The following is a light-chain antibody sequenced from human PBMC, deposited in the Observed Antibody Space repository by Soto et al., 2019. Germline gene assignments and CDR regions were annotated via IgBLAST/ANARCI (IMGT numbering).Light chain of an antibody. Sequence: QPVLTQPPSASGTPGQRVTVSCSGSNSNIGSYSINWYQQLPGTAPKLLIYTNNQRPSGVPDRFSGSKSATSASLAISGLQSEDEADYYCAAWDDSLNDYVFGTGTKVTVL. CDR2: TNN. CDR3: AAWDDSLNDYV. V-gene: IGLV1-44*01. CDR1: NSNIGSYS. J-gene: IGLJ1*01.